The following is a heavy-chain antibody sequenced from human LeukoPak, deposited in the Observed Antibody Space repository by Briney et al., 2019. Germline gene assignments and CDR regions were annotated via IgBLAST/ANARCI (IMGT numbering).Heavy chain of an antibody. CDR3: ARGPYYYMDV. V-gene: IGHV3-48*04. J-gene: IGHJ6*03. CDR2: ISSGSSTM. Sequence: GALRLSCAASGFPFGSYTMNWVRQAPGKGLEWVSYISSGSSTMYYADSVKGRFTISRDNAKNSLYLQMNSLRAEDTAVYYCARGPYYYMDVWGKGTTVTVSS. CDR1: GFPFGSYT.